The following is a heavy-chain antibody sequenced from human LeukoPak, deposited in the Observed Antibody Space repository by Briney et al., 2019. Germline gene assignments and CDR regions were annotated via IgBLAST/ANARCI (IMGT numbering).Heavy chain of an antibody. D-gene: IGHD2-2*01. J-gene: IGHJ6*04. CDR1: GGSFSGYY. CDR2: INHSGST. V-gene: IGHV4-34*01. CDR3: ARGVVVPAAMSPNYYYYGMDV. Sequence: SETLSLTCAVYGGSFSGYYWSWIRQPPGKGLEWIGEINHSGSTNYNPSLKSRVTISVDTSKNQFSLKLSSVTAADTVVYYCARGVVVPAAMSPNYYYYGMDVWGKGTTVTVSS.